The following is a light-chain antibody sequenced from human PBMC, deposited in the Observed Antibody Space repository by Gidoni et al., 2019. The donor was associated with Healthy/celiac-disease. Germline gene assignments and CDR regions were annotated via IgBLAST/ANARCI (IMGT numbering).Light chain of an antibody. CDR2: EDN. J-gene: IGLJ2*01. Sequence: SVSESPGKTVTISCTGSSGSIASNYVQWYQQRPGSAPTTVIYEDNQRPSGVPDRFSGSIDSSSNSASLTISGLKTEDEADYYCQSYDSSIVVFGGGTKLTVL. CDR1: SGSIASNY. CDR3: QSYDSSIVV. V-gene: IGLV6-57*02.